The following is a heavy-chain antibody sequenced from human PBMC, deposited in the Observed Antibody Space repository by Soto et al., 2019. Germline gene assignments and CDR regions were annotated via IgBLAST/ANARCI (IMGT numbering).Heavy chain of an antibody. CDR1: GFTFSSYS. J-gene: IGHJ4*02. Sequence: EVQLVESGGGLVKPGGSLRLSCAASGFTFSSYSMNWVRQAPGKGLEWVSSISSSSSYIYYADSVKGRFNISRDNAKNSLYLQMNSLRAEDTAVYYCARSIAAAGTDPATAPEYWGQGTLVTVSS. V-gene: IGHV3-21*01. CDR2: ISSSSSYI. D-gene: IGHD6-13*01. CDR3: ARSIAAAGTDPATAPEY.